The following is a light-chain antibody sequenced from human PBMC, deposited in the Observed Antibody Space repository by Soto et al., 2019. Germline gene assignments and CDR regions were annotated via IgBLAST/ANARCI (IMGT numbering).Light chain of an antibody. CDR1: SSNIGAGYD. Sequence: QSVLTQPPSVSGAPGQRVTISCTGSSSNIGAGYDVHWYQQLPGTAPKLLIYGNSNRPSGVPDRFSGSKSGTSASLAITGLQAEDEADYYCQSYDSSLGGRWVFGGGTELTVL. CDR3: QSYDSSLGGRWV. CDR2: GNS. V-gene: IGLV1-40*01. J-gene: IGLJ3*02.